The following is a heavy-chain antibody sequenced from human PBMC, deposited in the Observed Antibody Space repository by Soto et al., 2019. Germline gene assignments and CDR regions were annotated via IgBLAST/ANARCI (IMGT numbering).Heavy chain of an antibody. D-gene: IGHD3-22*01. CDR1: GGSISSSSYY. J-gene: IGHJ5*02. CDR2: IYYSGST. Sequence: SETLSLTCTVSGGSISSSSYYWGWIRQPPGKGLEWIGSIYYSGSTYYNPSLKSRVTISVDTSKNQFSLKLSSVTAADTAVYYCARLRNLYTDYYDIAGPNWFDPWGQGTLVTVSS. V-gene: IGHV4-39*01. CDR3: ARLRNLYTDYYDIAGPNWFDP.